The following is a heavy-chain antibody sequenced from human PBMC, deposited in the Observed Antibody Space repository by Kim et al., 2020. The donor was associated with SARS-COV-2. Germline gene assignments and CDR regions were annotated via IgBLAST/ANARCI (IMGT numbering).Heavy chain of an antibody. J-gene: IGHJ4*02. D-gene: IGHD3-3*01. CDR2: MYYSGSS. Sequence: SETLSLTCTVSGGSISSSSYHWGWIRQSPGKGLEWIGTMYYSGSSYYNPSLKSRVTIPVDTSKNQFSLRVSSVTAADTAVYYCARLRYGVGGWGNYYFDYWGQGTLVIVSS. CDR1: GGSISSSSYH. V-gene: IGHV4-39*01. CDR3: ARLRYGVGGWGNYYFDY.